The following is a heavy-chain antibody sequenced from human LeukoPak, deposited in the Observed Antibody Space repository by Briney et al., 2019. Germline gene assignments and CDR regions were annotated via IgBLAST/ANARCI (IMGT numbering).Heavy chain of an antibody. V-gene: IGHV3-23*01. CDR3: AKFLRTSYIVVVINEYYFDY. CDR2: ISGSGGST. Sequence: GGSLRLSCAASGFTFSSYAMSWVRQAPGKGLEWVSAISGSGGSTYYADSVKGRFTISRDNSKNTLYLQMNSLRAEDTAVYYCAKFLRTSYIVVVINEYYFDYWGQGTLVTVSS. CDR1: GFTFSSYA. J-gene: IGHJ4*02. D-gene: IGHD3-22*01.